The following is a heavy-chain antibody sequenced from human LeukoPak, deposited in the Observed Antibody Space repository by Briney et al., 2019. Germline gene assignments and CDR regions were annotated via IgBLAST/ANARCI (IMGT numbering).Heavy chain of an antibody. D-gene: IGHD5-24*01. CDR3: TRVGYIDEGIDY. V-gene: IGHV3-7*04. CDR2: IKQDGSKK. CDR1: GFPFSSYW. J-gene: IGHJ4*02. Sequence: QPGGSLRLSCVASGFPFSSYWMTWGRQAPGKGLEWVANIKQDGSKKSYVDSVKGRFTISRDNAKNSLYLQMNSLRAEDTAIYYCTRVGYIDEGIDYWGQGPLVTVSS.